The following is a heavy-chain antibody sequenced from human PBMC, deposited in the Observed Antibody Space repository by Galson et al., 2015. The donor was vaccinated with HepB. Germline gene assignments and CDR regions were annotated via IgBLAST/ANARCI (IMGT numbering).Heavy chain of an antibody. J-gene: IGHJ4*02. D-gene: IGHD3-10*01. Sequence: SLRLSCAASGLTFSSYSMNWVRQAPGKGLEWVSYISSSSSTIYYADSVKGRFTISRDNAENSLYLQMNSLRDEDTAVYYCARGGGGSGSYYFDFWGQGTLVTVSS. V-gene: IGHV3-48*02. CDR3: ARGGGGSGSYYFDF. CDR2: ISSSSSTI. CDR1: GLTFSSYS.